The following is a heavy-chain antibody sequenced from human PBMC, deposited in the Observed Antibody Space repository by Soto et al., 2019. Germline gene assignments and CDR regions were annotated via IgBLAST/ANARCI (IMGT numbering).Heavy chain of an antibody. CDR2: INPGSGST. CDR3: TRDLYYHDSSGYYHEKFDL. V-gene: IGHV1-46*01. D-gene: IGHD3-22*01. CDR1: GYTFINYY. Sequence: QVQLVQSGAEVKKPGASVKVSCKASGYTFINYYIHWVRQAPGQGLEWMGIINPGSGSTSYAQKFQGRVTMTRDTSTSTVYMELSSLRSEDTAVYYCTRDLYYHDSSGYYHEKFDLWGQGTLVTVSS. J-gene: IGHJ5*02.